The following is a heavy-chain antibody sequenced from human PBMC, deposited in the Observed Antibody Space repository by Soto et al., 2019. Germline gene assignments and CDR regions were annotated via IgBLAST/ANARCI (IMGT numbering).Heavy chain of an antibody. CDR2: ITSDGSCT. CDR3: GRDAIFVRGVPDEY. V-gene: IGHV3-74*03. D-gene: IGHD3-10*02. CDR1: GFTFSGYG. Sequence: GGSLRLSCAASGFTFSGYGMHWVRQAPGKGLEWVSRITSDGSCTAYADSVKGRFSISRDNAKNTVYLQMDSLRAEDTAVYYCGRDAIFVRGVPDEYWGQGTLVTVSS. J-gene: IGHJ4*02.